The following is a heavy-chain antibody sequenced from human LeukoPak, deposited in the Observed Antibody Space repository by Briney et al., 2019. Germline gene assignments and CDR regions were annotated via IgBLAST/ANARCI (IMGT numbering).Heavy chain of an antibody. D-gene: IGHD3-10*01. CDR2: INHSGST. CDR3: ARGRDYYGWGSPFDY. J-gene: IGHJ4*02. V-gene: IGHV4-34*01. Sequence: SETLSLTCAVYGGSFSGYYWSWLRQPPGKGLEWIGEINHSGSTNYNPSLESRVTISVDTSKNQFSLKLSSVTAADTAVYYCARGRDYYGWGSPFDYWGQGTLVTVSS. CDR1: GGSFSGYY.